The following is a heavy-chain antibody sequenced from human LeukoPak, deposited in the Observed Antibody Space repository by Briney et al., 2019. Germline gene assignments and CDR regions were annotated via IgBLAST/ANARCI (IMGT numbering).Heavy chain of an antibody. D-gene: IGHD3-22*01. CDR3: ARDVRVYDSSGLVH. V-gene: IGHV3-15*01. Sequence: GGSLRLSCAASGFTFSNAWMSWVRQAPGKGLEWVGRIKSKTDGGTTDYAAPVKGRFTISRDDSRNTLYLQMNSLRAEDTAVYYCARDVRVYDSSGLVHWGQGTLVTVSS. CDR2: IKSKTDGGTT. J-gene: IGHJ4*02. CDR1: GFTFSNAW.